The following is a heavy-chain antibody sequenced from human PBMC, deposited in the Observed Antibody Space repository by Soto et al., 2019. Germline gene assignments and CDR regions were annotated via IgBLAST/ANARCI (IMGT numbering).Heavy chain of an antibody. J-gene: IGHJ4*02. V-gene: IGHV3-7*03. Sequence: GGSLRLSCAASGFTFSSYWMSWVRQAPGKGLQWVATIKQDGTEKTSVDSVKGRFTISRDNAQSSLYLQMDSLTAGDTAVYYCARVRKYGSSQYERKRYFDYWGQGTPVTVSS. D-gene: IGHD6-19*01. CDR1: GFTFSSYW. CDR3: ARVRKYGSSQYERKRYFDY. CDR2: IKQDGTEK.